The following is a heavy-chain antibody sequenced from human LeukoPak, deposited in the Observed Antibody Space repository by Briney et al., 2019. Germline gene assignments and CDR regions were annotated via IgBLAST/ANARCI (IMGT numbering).Heavy chain of an antibody. D-gene: IGHD6-13*01. V-gene: IGHV4-59*01. CDR3: ARSKGIAAAPIDY. CDR2: IYYSGST. J-gene: IGHJ4*02. Sequence: SETLSLTRTVSGGSISSYYWSWIRQPPGKGLEWIGYIYYSGSTNYNPSLKSRVTISVDTSKNQFSLKLSSVTAADTAVYYCARSKGIAAAPIDYWGQGTLVTVSS. CDR1: GGSISSYY.